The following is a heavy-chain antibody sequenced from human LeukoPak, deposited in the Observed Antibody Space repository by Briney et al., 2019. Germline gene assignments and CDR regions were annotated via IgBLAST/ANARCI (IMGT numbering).Heavy chain of an antibody. J-gene: IGHJ4*02. D-gene: IGHD6-19*01. V-gene: IGHV1-46*01. CDR2: INPSGGST. Sequence: GASVKVSCKASGYTFTSYYMHWVRQAPGQGLEWMGIINPSGGSTSYAQKFQGRVTMTRDTSTSTVYMELSSLRSEDTAVYYCARDSAESGYSSGWYAYWGQGTLVTVSS. CDR3: ARDSAESGYSSGWYAY. CDR1: GYTFTSYY.